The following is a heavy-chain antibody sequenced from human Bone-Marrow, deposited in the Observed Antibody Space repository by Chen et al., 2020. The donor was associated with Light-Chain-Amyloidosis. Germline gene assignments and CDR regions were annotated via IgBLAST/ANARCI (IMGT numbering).Heavy chain of an antibody. J-gene: IGHJ4*02. CDR3: ARDWYDYVWGSYRYPFDY. Sequence: VQLVESGGGLVQAGGSLRLSCAASGFTFSDFYMSWIRQAPGKGLEWISYISSSSSAIYYADSVKGRFTISRDNAENSVYLQMDRLRAEDTAVYYCARDWYDYVWGSYRYPFDYWGQGTLVTVSS. D-gene: IGHD3-16*02. CDR1: GFTFSDFY. V-gene: IGHV3-11*01. CDR2: ISSSSSAI.